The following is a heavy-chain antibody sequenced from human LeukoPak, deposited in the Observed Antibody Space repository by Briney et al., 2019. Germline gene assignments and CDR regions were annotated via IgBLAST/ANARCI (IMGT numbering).Heavy chain of an antibody. CDR3: AKDLGATGAFDI. Sequence: GGSLRLSCAASGFTFSSYAMSWVRQAPGKGLEWVSAITGSGGSTYYADSVKGRFTISRDNSKNTLYLQMNSLRTEDTAVYYCAKDLGATGAFDIWGQGTMVTVSS. J-gene: IGHJ3*02. D-gene: IGHD1-26*01. CDR1: GFTFSSYA. V-gene: IGHV3-23*01. CDR2: ITGSGGST.